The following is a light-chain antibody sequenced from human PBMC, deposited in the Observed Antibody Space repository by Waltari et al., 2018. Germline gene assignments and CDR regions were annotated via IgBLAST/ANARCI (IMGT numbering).Light chain of an antibody. J-gene: IGKJ3*01. CDR3: QQRSKWPFT. Sequence: EIVLTQSPATLALSPGERATLSCRASQSVSTLLGWYQQKPGQAPRLLIYDAVNRATGIPGRFSGSGSGTDFTLIISSLEPEDFAVYYCQQRSKWPFTFGPGTTVDI. CDR1: QSVSTL. V-gene: IGKV3-11*01. CDR2: DAV.